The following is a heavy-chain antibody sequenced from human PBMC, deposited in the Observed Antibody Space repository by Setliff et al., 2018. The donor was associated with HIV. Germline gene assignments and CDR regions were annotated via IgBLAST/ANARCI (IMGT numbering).Heavy chain of an antibody. V-gene: IGHV3-66*04. Sequence: PGGSLRLSCAASGFSVSSNDMTWVRQAPGKGLEWVSLIYSGGSTHYADSVKGRFSISRDNSKNSLYLQMISLRAEDTALYYCARQGNWEFDYWGQGTLVTVSS. CDR3: ARQGNWEFDY. D-gene: IGHD7-27*01. CDR1: GFSVSSND. J-gene: IGHJ4*02. CDR2: IYSGGST.